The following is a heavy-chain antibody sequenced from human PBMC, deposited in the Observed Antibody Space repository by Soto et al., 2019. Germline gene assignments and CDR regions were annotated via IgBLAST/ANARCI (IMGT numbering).Heavy chain of an antibody. J-gene: IGHJ6*02. D-gene: IGHD3-16*01. CDR3: ATDGGFSRPTIPFYYYYGMDV. V-gene: IGHV1-24*01. Sequence: ASVKVSCKVSGYTLTELSMHCVRHARVKELQWVGGFDPEDGETIYAQKFQGRVTMTEDTSTDTAYMELSSLRSEDTAVYYCATDGGFSRPTIPFYYYYGMDVWGQGTTVTV. CDR1: GYTLTELS. CDR2: FDPEDGET.